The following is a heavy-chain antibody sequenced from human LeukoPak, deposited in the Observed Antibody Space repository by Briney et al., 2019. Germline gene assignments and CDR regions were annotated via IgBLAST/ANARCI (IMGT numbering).Heavy chain of an antibody. CDR3: ARATAQDFWSGYYDGFDY. J-gene: IGHJ4*02. D-gene: IGHD3-3*01. CDR1: GGTFSSYA. CDR2: IIPIFGTA. V-gene: IGHV1-69*13. Sequence: HRASVKVSCKASGGTFSSYAISWARQAPGQGLEWMGGIIPIFGTANYAQKFQGRVTITADESTSTAYMELSSLRSEDTAVYYCARATAQDFWSGYYDGFDYWGQGTLVTVSS.